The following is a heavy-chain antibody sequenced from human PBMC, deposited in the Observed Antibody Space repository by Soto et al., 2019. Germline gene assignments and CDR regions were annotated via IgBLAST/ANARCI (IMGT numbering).Heavy chain of an antibody. D-gene: IGHD2-15*01. CDR1: GGTFSSYA. Sequence: ASVKVSCKASGGTFSSYAISWVRQAPGQGLEWMGWIIVYNGNTNYASKFQGRVTMTTDTSTSTAYMELRSLSSDDTAVYYCARDGRMLYHVWGQGTTVTVSS. J-gene: IGHJ6*02. V-gene: IGHV1-18*01. CDR2: IIVYNGNT. CDR3: ARDGRMLYHV.